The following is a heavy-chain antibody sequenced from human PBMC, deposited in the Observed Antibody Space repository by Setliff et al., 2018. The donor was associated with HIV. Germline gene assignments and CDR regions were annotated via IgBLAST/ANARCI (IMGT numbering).Heavy chain of an antibody. CDR2: IYTSGST. V-gene: IGHV4-4*09. CDR1: GGSISGHY. J-gene: IGHJ6*02. CDR3: AREIWGQVAHVPYGMDV. Sequence: SETLSLTCTVSGGSISGHYGSWIRQPPGRGLEWIGYIYTSGSTNYNPSLKSRVTMSVDTSKNQFSLKGRYVTAADTAIYYCAREIWGQVAHVPYGMDVWGQGTAVT. D-gene: IGHD5-12*01.